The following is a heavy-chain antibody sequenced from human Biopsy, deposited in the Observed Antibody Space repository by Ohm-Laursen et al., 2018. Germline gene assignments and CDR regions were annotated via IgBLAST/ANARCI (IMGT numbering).Heavy chain of an antibody. Sequence: SLRLSCAASGFTFSDYFMSWVRQAPGKGLEWISYISSGATNTNYADSVKGRFTISRDNAKNSLHLQMNSLRPEDTAVYYCARTRLSIGIKPAAVVFDNWGQGTLVTVSS. D-gene: IGHD2-2*01. CDR1: GFTFSDYF. V-gene: IGHV3-11*01. CDR3: ARTRLSIGIKPAAVVFDN. J-gene: IGHJ4*02. CDR2: ISSGATNT.